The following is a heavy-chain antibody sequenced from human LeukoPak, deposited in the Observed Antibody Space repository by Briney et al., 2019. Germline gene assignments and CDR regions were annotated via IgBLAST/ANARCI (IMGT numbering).Heavy chain of an antibody. Sequence: PGGSLRLSCAASGFTFSSYGMHWVRQAPGKGLEWVAVIWYDGSNKYYADSVKGRFTISRDNSKNTLYLQMNSLRAEDTAVYYCARESSDYYYDSSGPGGLGAFDIWGQGTMVTVSS. CDR1: GFTFSSYG. V-gene: IGHV3-33*01. CDR2: IWYDGSNK. D-gene: IGHD3-22*01. CDR3: ARESSDYYYDSSGPGGLGAFDI. J-gene: IGHJ3*02.